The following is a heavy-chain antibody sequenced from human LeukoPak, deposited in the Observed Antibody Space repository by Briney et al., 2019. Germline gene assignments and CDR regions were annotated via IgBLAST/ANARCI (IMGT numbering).Heavy chain of an antibody. D-gene: IGHD2-2*01. CDR1: GFTLRSYV. CDR3: AREGYCSSTSCWGYYYYMDV. Sequence: PGGSLRLSCVASGFTLRSYVMNWVRQTPGKGLEWVSSISGSGDSTFYADSVKGRFSISRDNSKNTLYLQVNSLRAEDTALYYCAREGYCSSTSCWGYYYYMDVWGKGTTVTVSS. J-gene: IGHJ6*03. CDR2: ISGSGDST. V-gene: IGHV3-23*01.